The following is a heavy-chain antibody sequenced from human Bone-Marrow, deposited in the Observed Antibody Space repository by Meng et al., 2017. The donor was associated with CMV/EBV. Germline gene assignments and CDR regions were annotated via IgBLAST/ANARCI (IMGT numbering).Heavy chain of an antibody. CDR2: INPNDDT. Sequence: QVKLGQSGAEVKKPGASVKVSGKASGYTVTDYSIHWVRQAPGQWLEWMGWINPNDDTNYAQNFQGRVTMTRDMSINTVYMELSRLTSDDTAVYYCARSSGWSRFDYWGLGTLVTVSS. D-gene: IGHD6-19*01. CDR1: GYTVTDYS. CDR3: ARSSGWSRFDY. J-gene: IGHJ4*02. V-gene: IGHV1-2*02.